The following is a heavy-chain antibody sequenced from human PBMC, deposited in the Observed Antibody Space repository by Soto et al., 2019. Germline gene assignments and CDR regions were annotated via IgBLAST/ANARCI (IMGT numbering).Heavy chain of an antibody. Sequence: QVQLVESGGGVAQPGRSLRLSCAASGFTFSSYGMHWVRQAPGKGLEWVAVIAYDGSNKYYADSVKGRFTISRDNSKNTLYLQMNSLRAEDTAVYYCAKDRYGGGYWYFDLWGRGTLVTVSS. J-gene: IGHJ2*01. CDR3: AKDRYGGGYWYFDL. V-gene: IGHV3-30*18. CDR2: IAYDGSNK. D-gene: IGHD4-17*01. CDR1: GFTFSSYG.